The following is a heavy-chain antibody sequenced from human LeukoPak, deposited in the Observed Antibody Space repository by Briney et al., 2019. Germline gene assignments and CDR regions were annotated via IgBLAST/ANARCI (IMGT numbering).Heavy chain of an antibody. Sequence: GGSLRLSCAASGFTFSSYSMNWVRQAPGKGLEWVSSISSSSSYIYYADSVKGRFTISRDNAKNSLYLQMNSLRAEDTAVYYCARPRDSSGLLFDYWGQGTLVTVSS. V-gene: IGHV3-21*01. CDR2: ISSSSSYI. D-gene: IGHD3-22*01. CDR1: GFTFSSYS. CDR3: ARPRDSSGLLFDY. J-gene: IGHJ4*02.